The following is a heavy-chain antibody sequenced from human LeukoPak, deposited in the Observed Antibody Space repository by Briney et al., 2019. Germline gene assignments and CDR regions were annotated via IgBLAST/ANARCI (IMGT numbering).Heavy chain of an antibody. V-gene: IGHV4-61*01. CDR2: IYYSGST. Sequence: SETLSLTCTVSGGSVSSGSYYWSWIRQPPGKGLEWIGYIYYSGSTNYNPSLKSRVTISVDTSKNQFSLKLSSVTAADTAVYYCARVGRGSGWYDVDYWGQGTLVTVSS. CDR3: ARVGRGSGWYDVDY. D-gene: IGHD6-19*01. J-gene: IGHJ4*02. CDR1: GGSVSSGSYY.